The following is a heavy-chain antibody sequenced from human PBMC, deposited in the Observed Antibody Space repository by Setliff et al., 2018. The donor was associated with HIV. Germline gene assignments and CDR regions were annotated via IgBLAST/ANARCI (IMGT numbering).Heavy chain of an antibody. Sequence: GASVKVSCKASGYTFTTYAMMWVRQAPGQSPEWMGWINTGNGNTKYSQKFQGRVTISRDTSATTVYMDLRSLTSQDTAVYYCARARDFQYMDVWGKGTAVTVSS. V-gene: IGHV1-3*04. CDR2: INTGNGNT. J-gene: IGHJ6*03. CDR1: GYTFTTYA. CDR3: ARARDFQYMDV.